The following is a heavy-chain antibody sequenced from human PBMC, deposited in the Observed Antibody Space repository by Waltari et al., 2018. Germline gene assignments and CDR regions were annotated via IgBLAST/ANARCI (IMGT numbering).Heavy chain of an antibody. CDR3: ARELHWSARDY. D-gene: IGHD3-3*01. CDR1: GFTFNNW. CDR2: IEPDGSEK. J-gene: IGHJ4*02. Sequence: EVKLVESGGGLVQPGGSLRLSCAASGFTFNNWMSWVRQAPGKGLEWVDNIEPDGSEKNYADSVKGRFTISIDNVKNSLYLQMNSLSLEDTAVYYCARELHWSARDYWGQGTLVTVSS. V-gene: IGHV3-7*01.